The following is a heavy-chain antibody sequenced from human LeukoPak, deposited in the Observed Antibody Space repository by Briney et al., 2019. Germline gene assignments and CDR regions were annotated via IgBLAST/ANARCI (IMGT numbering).Heavy chain of an antibody. CDR2: IYHSGST. V-gene: IGHV4-4*02. D-gene: IGHD3-10*01. CDR3: ARAEYYYGSGSFDAFDI. J-gene: IGHJ3*02. CDR1: GGSISSSNW. Sequence: SGTLSLTCAVSGGSISSSNWWSWVRQPPGKGLEWIGEIYHSGSTNYNPSLKSRVTISVDKSKNQFSLKLSSVTAADTAVYYCARAEYYYGSGSFDAFDIWGQGTMVTVSS.